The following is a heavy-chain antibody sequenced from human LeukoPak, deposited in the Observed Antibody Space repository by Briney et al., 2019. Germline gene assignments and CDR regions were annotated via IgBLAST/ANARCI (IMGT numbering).Heavy chain of an antibody. CDR1: GFTFSSYA. D-gene: IGHD3-3*01. Sequence: PGGSLRLSCAASGFTFSSYAMHWVGQAPGKGLEWVAVISYDGSNKYYADSVKGRFTISRDNSKNTLYLQMNSLRAEDTAVYYCARDNDPFSYYDFWSGYYTNYYYYGMDVWGQGTTVTVS. V-gene: IGHV3-30-3*01. CDR3: ARDNDPFSYYDFWSGYYTNYYYYGMDV. CDR2: ISYDGSNK. J-gene: IGHJ6*02.